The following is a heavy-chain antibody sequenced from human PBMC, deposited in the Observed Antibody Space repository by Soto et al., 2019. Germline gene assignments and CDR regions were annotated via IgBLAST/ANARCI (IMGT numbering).Heavy chain of an antibody. CDR3: ARERADIVVAPVATSGMDV. D-gene: IGHD2-2*01. V-gene: IGHV3-30*03. Sequence: QVQLVESGGGVVPPGRSLKLSCIASGFAFGSHGMHWVLQVSGKGLEWVSVISHDGQNQYYRESVKGRFTISRDNSKNSLFLEVHSLRVEDTAVYYCARERADIVVAPVATSGMDVWGQGTAVTVSS. CDR1: GFAFGSHG. CDR2: ISHDGQNQ. J-gene: IGHJ6*02.